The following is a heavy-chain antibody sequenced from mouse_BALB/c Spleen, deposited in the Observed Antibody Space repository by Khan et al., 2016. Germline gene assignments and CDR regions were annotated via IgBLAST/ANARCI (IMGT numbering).Heavy chain of an antibody. J-gene: IGHJ4*01. V-gene: IGHV1-18*01. CDR2: INPNNGGT. D-gene: IGHD2-3*01. Sequence: VRLQQSGPELVKPGASVKIPCKASGYTFTDYNMDWVKQSHGKSLEWIGDINPNNGGTVYNQRFKGKATLTVDKSSSTAYMELHSLTSEDTAVYYCSRFYDDYYGAMDYWGQGTSVTVSS. CDR1: GYTFTDYN. CDR3: SRFYDDYYGAMDY.